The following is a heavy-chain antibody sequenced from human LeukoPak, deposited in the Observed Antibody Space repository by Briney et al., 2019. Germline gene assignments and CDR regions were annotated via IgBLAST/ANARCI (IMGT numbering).Heavy chain of an antibody. CDR1: AFIFSGHW. J-gene: IGHJ5*02. CDR2: ISYDGSNK. D-gene: IGHD2-2*01. V-gene: IGHV3-30-3*01. CDR3: AREVMEYQLPNWFDP. Sequence: PGGSLRLSCEGSAFIFSGHWMNWVRQTPGKGLEWVAVISYDGSNKYYADSVKGRFTISRDNSKNTLYLQMNSLRAEDTAVYYCAREVMEYQLPNWFDPWGQGTLVTVSS.